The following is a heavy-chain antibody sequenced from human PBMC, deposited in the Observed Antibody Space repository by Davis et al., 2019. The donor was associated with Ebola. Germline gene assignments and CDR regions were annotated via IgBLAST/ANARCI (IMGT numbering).Heavy chain of an antibody. Sequence: AASVKVSCKASGGTFSSYAISWVRQAPGQGLEWMGWISTYNGNTNYAQKLQGRVTMTTDTSTSTAYMELRSLRSDDTAVYYCARGVGVDTAMVINYYYYGMDVWGQGTTVTVSS. V-gene: IGHV1-18*01. J-gene: IGHJ6*02. CDR2: ISTYNGNT. CDR1: GGTFSSYA. D-gene: IGHD5-18*01. CDR3: ARGVGVDTAMVINYYYYGMDV.